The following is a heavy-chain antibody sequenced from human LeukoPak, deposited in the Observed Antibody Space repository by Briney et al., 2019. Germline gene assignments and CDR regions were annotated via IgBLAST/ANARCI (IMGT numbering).Heavy chain of an antibody. CDR2: INHSGCT. CDR1: GGSFSGYY. D-gene: IGHD2-8*01. J-gene: IGHJ4*02. V-gene: IGHV4-34*01. Sequence: SETLSLTCAVYGGSFSGYYWSWIRQPPGKGLEWIGEINHSGCTNYNPSLKSRVTISVDTSKNQFSLKLSSVTAADTAVYYCARGLVLMVYAIGFDYWGQGTLVTVSS. CDR3: ARGLVLMVYAIGFDY.